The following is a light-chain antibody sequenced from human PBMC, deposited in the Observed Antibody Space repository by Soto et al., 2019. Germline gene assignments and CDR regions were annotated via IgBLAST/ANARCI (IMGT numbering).Light chain of an antibody. CDR2: AVS. V-gene: IGLV2-14*03. J-gene: IGLJ1*01. Sequence: QSVLTQPASVSGSPGQSITIWCSGTSRDIGSYNHVAWYQQFPGKSPKLMIYAVSDRPSGVSDRFSGSNSGITASLTISGLQTADEADYYCISYTDRQSYLFGTGTKPTVL. CDR3: ISYTDRQSYL. CDR1: SRDIGSYNH.